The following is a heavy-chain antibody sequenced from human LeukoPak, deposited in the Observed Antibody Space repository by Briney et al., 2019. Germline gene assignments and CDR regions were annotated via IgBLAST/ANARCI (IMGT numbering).Heavy chain of an antibody. CDR2: INPSSGVT. V-gene: IGHV1-2*06. CDR1: GYTFNGYF. Sequence: ASVKVFCNTSGYTFNGYFIHWVRQAAGQGLEWMGRINPSSGVTEYAQSFQGRVAMSRDTSISTASMELSWLTSDDTAVYYCARDLSSTPNWEFDYWGQGTLVTVSS. D-gene: IGHD7-27*01. CDR3: ARDLSSTPNWEFDY. J-gene: IGHJ4*02.